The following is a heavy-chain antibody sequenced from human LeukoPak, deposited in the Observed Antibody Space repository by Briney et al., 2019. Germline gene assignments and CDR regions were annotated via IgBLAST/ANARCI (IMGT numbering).Heavy chain of an antibody. Sequence: GGSLRLSCAASGFTFSSYDMHWVRQATGKGLEWVSAIGTAGDTYYPGSVKGRFTISRENAKNSLYLQMNSLRAEDTAVYYCAREVRGTYYYYMDVWGKGTTVTVSS. CDR2: IGTAGDT. V-gene: IGHV3-13*01. D-gene: IGHD3-10*01. CDR3: AREVRGTYYYYMDV. J-gene: IGHJ6*03. CDR1: GFTFSSYD.